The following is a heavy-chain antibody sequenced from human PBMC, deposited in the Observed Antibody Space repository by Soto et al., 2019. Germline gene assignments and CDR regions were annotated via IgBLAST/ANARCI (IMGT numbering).Heavy chain of an antibody. CDR1: GYTFTSYG. D-gene: IGHD3-3*01. J-gene: IGHJ4*02. Sequence: ASVKVSCKASGYTFTSYGISWVRQAPGQGLEWMRWISAYNGNTNYAQKLQGRVTMTTDTSTSTAYMELRSLRSDDTAVYYCARGRFLEWLLSYFDYWGQGTLVTVSS. V-gene: IGHV1-18*01. CDR2: ISAYNGNT. CDR3: ARGRFLEWLLSYFDY.